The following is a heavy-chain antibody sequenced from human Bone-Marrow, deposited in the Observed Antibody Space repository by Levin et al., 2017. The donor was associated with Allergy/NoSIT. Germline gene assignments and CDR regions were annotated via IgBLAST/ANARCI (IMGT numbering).Heavy chain of an antibody. D-gene: IGHD1-14*01. Sequence: GGSLRLSCAASGLTFSNYALSWVRRAPGTGLEWVSATNGDGGVTYAADSVKGRSTISRDNSKNTLFLQINRLRVEDTAVYYCAKASEPLDAFDFWGHGTRVTVSS. CDR1: GLTFSNYA. J-gene: IGHJ3*01. CDR3: AKASEPLDAFDF. CDR2: TNGDGGVT. V-gene: IGHV3-23*01.